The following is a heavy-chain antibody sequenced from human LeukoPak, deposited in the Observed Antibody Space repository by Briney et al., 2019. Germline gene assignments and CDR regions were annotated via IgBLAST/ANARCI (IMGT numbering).Heavy chain of an antibody. CDR3: TSGSGDFWSGFVN. Sequence: ASVKVSCKVSGNSLSQLSIQWLRQAPGKGLECLGGFDPEEAKMVYAQNFQGRVTMTEDTSTQTAYMELSGLTSDDTAVYYCTSGSGDFWSGFVNWGQGTLVTVSS. J-gene: IGHJ4*02. D-gene: IGHD3-3*01. CDR1: GNSLSQLS. CDR2: FDPEEAKM. V-gene: IGHV1-24*01.